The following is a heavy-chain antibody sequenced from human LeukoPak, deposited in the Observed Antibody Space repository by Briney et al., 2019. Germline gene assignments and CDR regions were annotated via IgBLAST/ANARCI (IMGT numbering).Heavy chain of an antibody. Sequence: GGSLRLSCVVSGFTFRNEEMNWVRQAPGKGLEWIAYISNTGSPIHYRDSVKGRFTISRDNAQSSLFLQMNSLRPDDTATYYCARGGNYAPFDYWGQGALVAVSS. V-gene: IGHV3-48*03. CDR1: GFTFRNEE. D-gene: IGHD1-26*01. J-gene: IGHJ4*02. CDR3: ARGGNYAPFDY. CDR2: ISNTGSPI.